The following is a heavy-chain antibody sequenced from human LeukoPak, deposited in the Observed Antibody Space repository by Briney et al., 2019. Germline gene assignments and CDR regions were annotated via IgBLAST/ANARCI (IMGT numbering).Heavy chain of an antibody. D-gene: IGHD3-22*01. J-gene: IGHJ5*02. CDR2: IYYSGST. Sequence: SETLSLTCTVSGGSISSSSYYWGWIRQPPGKGLEWIGTIYYSGSTYYKPSLKSRVTISVDTSKNQFSLKLSSVTAADTAVYYCARRGVVPRGWFDPWGQGTLVTVSS. V-gene: IGHV4-39*07. CDR1: GGSISSSSYY. CDR3: ARRGVVPRGWFDP.